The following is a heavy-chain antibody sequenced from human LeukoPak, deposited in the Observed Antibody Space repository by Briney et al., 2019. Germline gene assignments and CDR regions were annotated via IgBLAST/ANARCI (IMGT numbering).Heavy chain of an antibody. Sequence: APVKVSCTASGYTFTSYDINWVRQATGQGLEWMGWMNPNSGNTGYAQKFQGRVAMTRNTSISTAYMELSSLRSEDTAVYYCARATGKDILTGRKLDCWGQGTLVSVSS. D-gene: IGHD3-9*01. J-gene: IGHJ4*02. V-gene: IGHV1-8*01. CDR2: MNPNSGNT. CDR1: GYTFTSYD. CDR3: ARATGKDILTGRKLDC.